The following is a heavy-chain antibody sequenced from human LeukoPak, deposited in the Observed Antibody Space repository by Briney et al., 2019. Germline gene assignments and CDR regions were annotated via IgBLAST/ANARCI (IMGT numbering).Heavy chain of an antibody. CDR1: GGSFSGYY. D-gene: IGHD6-13*01. J-gene: IGHJ4*02. V-gene: IGHV4-34*01. CDR2: INHSGST. CDR3: ARGEQRYSSSWLDY. Sequence: SETLSLTCAVYGGSFSGYYRSWIRQPPGKRLEWGGEINHSGSTNYSPSLKSRVTISIDTSKNQFSLKMTSVTAADTAVYYCARGEQRYSSSWLDYWGQGTLVTVSS.